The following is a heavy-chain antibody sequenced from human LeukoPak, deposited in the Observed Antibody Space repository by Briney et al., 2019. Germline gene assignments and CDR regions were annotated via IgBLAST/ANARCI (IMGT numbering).Heavy chain of an antibody. CDR3: ARYSSGWYMMDV. CDR2: INSDGSST. D-gene: IGHD6-19*01. Sequence: GGSLRLSCAASGFTFSNYWMHWVRQAPGKGLVWVSRINSDGSSTTYAASVKGRFTISRDNAKNTLHLQMNSLRAEDTAVYYCARYSSGWYMMDVWGKGTTVTVSS. CDR1: GFTFSNYW. V-gene: IGHV3-74*01. J-gene: IGHJ6*04.